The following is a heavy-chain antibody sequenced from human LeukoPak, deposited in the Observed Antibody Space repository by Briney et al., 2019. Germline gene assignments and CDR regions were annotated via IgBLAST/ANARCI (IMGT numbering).Heavy chain of an antibody. V-gene: IGHV4-34*01. CDR2: INHSGST. Sequence: SETLSLTCAVYGGSFSGYYWSWIRQPPGKGLEWIGEINHSGSTNYNPSLKSRVTISVDTSKNQFSLKLSSVTAADTAVYYCALIVVVAATAGDYWGQGTLVTVSS. CDR3: ALIVVVAATAGDY. CDR1: GGSFSGYY. D-gene: IGHD2-15*01. J-gene: IGHJ4*02.